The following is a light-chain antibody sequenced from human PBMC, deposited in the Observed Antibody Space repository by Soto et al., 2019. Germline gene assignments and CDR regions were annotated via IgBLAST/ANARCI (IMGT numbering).Light chain of an antibody. CDR1: SSDVGGYNY. V-gene: IGLV2-14*01. Sequence: ALTQPASVSGSPGQSITISCTGTSSDVGGYNYVSWYQQHPGKAPKLMIYEVSNRPSGVSNRFSGSKSGNTASLTISGLQAEDEADYYCSSYTSSSPLFGGGTKLTVL. J-gene: IGLJ2*01. CDR2: EVS. CDR3: SSYTSSSPL.